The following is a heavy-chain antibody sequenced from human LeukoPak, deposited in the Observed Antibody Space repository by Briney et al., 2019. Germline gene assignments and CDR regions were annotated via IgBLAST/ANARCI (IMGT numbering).Heavy chain of an antibody. CDR1: GFTFSSYE. V-gene: IGHV3-48*03. CDR2: ISSSGSTI. CDR3: AREKGYGDYGDAFDI. J-gene: IGHJ3*02. D-gene: IGHD4-17*01. Sequence: GGSLRLSCAASGFTFSSYEMNWVRQAPGKGLEWVSYISSSGSTIYYADSVKGRFTISRDNAKSSLYLQMSSLRAEDTAVYYCAREKGYGDYGDAFDIWGQGTMVTVSS.